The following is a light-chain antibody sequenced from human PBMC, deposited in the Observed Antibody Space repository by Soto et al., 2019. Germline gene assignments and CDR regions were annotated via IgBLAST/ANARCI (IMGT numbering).Light chain of an antibody. V-gene: IGLV2-18*02. Sequence: QSVLTQPPSVSGSPGQSVTISCTGTSSDVASYSRVSWYQQPPGTAPKLIIYEVSNRPSGVPDRFSGSKSGNTASLTISGLQAEDEADYYCCSYAGGVVFGGGTKLTVL. CDR3: CSYAGGVV. CDR1: SSDVASYSR. CDR2: EVS. J-gene: IGLJ2*01.